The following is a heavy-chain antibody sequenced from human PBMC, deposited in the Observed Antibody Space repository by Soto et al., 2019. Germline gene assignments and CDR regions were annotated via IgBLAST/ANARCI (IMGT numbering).Heavy chain of an antibody. D-gene: IGHD3-3*02. J-gene: IGHJ6*02. V-gene: IGHV1-69*12. CDR1: GGSFRTNA. Sequence: QVQLVQSGAEVKKPGSSVKISCKASGGSFRTNAFSWVRQAPGQGLEWMGGIIPIFPTPDYAQKFQGRVTITADESTTTTYMELSSLRSEDTATYYCARDKDRQQLGGNYYYILDVWGQGTTVTVSS. CDR2: IIPIFPTP. CDR3: ARDKDRQQLGGNYYYILDV.